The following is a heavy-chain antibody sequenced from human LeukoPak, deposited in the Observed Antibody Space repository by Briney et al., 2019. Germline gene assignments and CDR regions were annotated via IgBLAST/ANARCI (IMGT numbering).Heavy chain of an antibody. V-gene: IGHV3-23*01. CDR1: GFTFNSYA. D-gene: IGHD6-25*01. CDR3: ASGLELDY. Sequence: PGGSLRLSCAASGFTFNSYAMSWVRQAPGKGLEWVSAIVGDTVTFYTDSVKGRFTISRDNSKNTLYLQMNGLRAEDTAIYYCASGLELDYWGQGTLVTVSS. J-gene: IGHJ4*02. CDR2: IVGDTVT.